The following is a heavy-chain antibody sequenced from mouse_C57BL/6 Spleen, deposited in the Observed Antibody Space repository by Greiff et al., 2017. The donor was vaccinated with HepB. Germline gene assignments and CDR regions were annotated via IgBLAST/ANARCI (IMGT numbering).Heavy chain of an antibody. CDR2: ISDGGSYT. CDR3: AREASGYDYMDY. Sequence: DVQLVESGGGLVKPGGSLKLSCAASGFTFSSYAMSWVRQTPDKRLEWVATISDGGSYTYYPDKVKGRFTISRDNAKNNLYLQMSHLKSEDTDRDYCAREASGYDYMDYWGQGTSLTVSS. J-gene: IGHJ2*02. D-gene: IGHD3-1*01. V-gene: IGHV5-4*01. CDR1: GFTFSSYA.